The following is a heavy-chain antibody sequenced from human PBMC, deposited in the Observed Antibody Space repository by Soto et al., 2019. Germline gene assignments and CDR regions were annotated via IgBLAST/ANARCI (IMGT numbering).Heavy chain of an antibody. V-gene: IGHV4-59*12. Sequence: SETLSLTCTVSGGSLNSYYWTWIRQSPGKGLEWIGYVSSTGSTNYNPSLKSRLTMSVDTSTNQFSLNLTSVTAADTAVYFCARYNAASGTYYFDYWGQGTLVTVSS. CDR3: ARYNAASGTYYFDY. J-gene: IGHJ4*02. CDR2: VSSTGST. CDR1: GGSLNSYY. D-gene: IGHD6-13*01.